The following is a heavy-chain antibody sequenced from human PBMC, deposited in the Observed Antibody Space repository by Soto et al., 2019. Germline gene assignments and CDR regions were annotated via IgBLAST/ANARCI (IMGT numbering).Heavy chain of an antibody. Sequence: QVQLVQSGAEVKKPGASVKVSCKASGYTFTSYDINWVRQATGQGLEWMGWMNPNSGNTGYAQKFQGRVTMTRNTSISTAYIELSSLRSEDTAVYYCLLYSGYDSSDDAFDIWGQGTMVTVSS. D-gene: IGHD5-12*01. CDR2: MNPNSGNT. J-gene: IGHJ3*02. CDR3: LLYSGYDSSDDAFDI. V-gene: IGHV1-8*01. CDR1: GYTFTSYD.